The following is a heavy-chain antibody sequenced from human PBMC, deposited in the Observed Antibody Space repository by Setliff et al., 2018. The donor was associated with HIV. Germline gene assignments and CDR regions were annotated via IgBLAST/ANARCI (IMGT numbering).Heavy chain of an antibody. CDR2: FYPGDFDT. J-gene: IGHJ3*01. D-gene: IGHD6-19*01. Sequence: PGESLKISCKGSGYSFTDFWIGWVRQMPGKGLEWMGIFYPGDFDTRYSPSSEGQVTMSAEKSISTAYLRWSSLKASDTAIYYCARHFSVAGDAFDVWGQGTMVTVSS. V-gene: IGHV5-51*01. CDR3: ARHFSVAGDAFDV. CDR1: GYSFTDFW.